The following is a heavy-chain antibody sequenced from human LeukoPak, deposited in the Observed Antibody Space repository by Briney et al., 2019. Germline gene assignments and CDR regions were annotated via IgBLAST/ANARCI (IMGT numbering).Heavy chain of an antibody. CDR3: AKDDRSTSYYNWFDH. CDR2: ISYDGGNK. D-gene: IGHD2-2*01. V-gene: IGHV3-30*18. CDR1: GFTFSSYA. J-gene: IGHJ5*02. Sequence: PGGSLRLSCAASGFTFSSYAMHWVRQAPGRGLEWVALISYDGGNKFYLDSVKGRFTISRDNSRNTLYLQMNSLRAEDTAVYYCAKDDRSTSYYNWFDHWGQGTLVTVSS.